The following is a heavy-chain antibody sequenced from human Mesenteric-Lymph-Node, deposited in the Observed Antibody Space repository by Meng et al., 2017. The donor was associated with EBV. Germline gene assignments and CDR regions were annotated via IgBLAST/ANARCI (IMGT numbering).Heavy chain of an antibody. CDR1: GYTFTGYG. D-gene: IGHD5-12*01. J-gene: IGHJ4*02. CDR3: ARDGYSGYDRIDY. V-gene: IGHV1-18*04. CDR2: ISAYNGNT. Sequence: QVHWVQSEGEVKKPGAYVKFSCKASGYTFTGYGIIWVRQAPGQGLEWMGWISAYNGNTKFAQKVQGRITMTTDTSTTTAYMELRSLRSDDTAVYYCARDGYSGYDRIDYWGQGTLVTVSS.